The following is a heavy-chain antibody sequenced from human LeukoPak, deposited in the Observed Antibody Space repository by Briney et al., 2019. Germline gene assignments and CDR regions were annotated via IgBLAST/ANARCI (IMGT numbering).Heavy chain of an antibody. CDR1: GGSISSGDYY. CDR3: ARIPDPYYDSSGYSFDY. D-gene: IGHD3-22*01. V-gene: IGHV4-30-4*01. CDR2: IYYSGST. J-gene: IGHJ4*02. Sequence: IPSETLSLTRTVSGGSISSGDYYWSWIRQPPGKGLEWIGYIYYSGSTYYNPSLKSRVTISVDTSKNQFSLKLSSVTAADTAVYYRARIPDPYYDSSGYSFDYWGQGTLVTVSS.